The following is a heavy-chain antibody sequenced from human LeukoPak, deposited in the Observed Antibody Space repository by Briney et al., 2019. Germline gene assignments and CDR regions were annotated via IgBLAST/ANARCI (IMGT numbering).Heavy chain of an antibody. V-gene: IGHV3-15*01. Sequence: WGSLRLSCAASGFTFSNAWMSWVRQAPGKGLEWVGRIKSKTDGGTTDYAAPVKGRFTISRDDSKNTLYLQMNSLKTEDTAVYYCTTERYSSSWYVWFDPWGQGTLVTVSS. CDR1: GFTFSNAW. CDR2: IKSKTDGGTT. J-gene: IGHJ5*02. CDR3: TTERYSSSWYVWFDP. D-gene: IGHD6-13*01.